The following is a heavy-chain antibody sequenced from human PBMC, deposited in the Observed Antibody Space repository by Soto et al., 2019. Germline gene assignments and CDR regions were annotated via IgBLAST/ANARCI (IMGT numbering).Heavy chain of an antibody. D-gene: IGHD6-19*01. CDR3: AASHSSGPDY. CDR2: IIPIFGTA. CDR1: GGTFSSYA. J-gene: IGHJ4*02. Sequence: GASVKVSCXASGGTFSSYAISWVRQAPGQGLEWMGGIIPIFGTANYAQKFQGRVTITADESTSTAYMELSSLRSEDTAVYYCAASHSSGPDYWGQGTLVTAPQ. V-gene: IGHV1-69*13.